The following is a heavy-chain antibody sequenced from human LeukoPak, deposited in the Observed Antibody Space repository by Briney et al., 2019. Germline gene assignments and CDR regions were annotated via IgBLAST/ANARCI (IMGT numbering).Heavy chain of an antibody. CDR1: GFTFSSYE. J-gene: IGHJ4*02. V-gene: IGHV3-48*03. CDR3: VVTTLGG. Sequence: GGSLRLSCAASGFTFSSYEMNWVRQAPGKGLEWVSYISSSGSTIYYADSVKGRFTISRDNSKNTLYLQMNSLRTEDTAVYYGVVTTLGGWGQGTLVTVSS. CDR2: ISSSGSTI. D-gene: IGHD3-16*01.